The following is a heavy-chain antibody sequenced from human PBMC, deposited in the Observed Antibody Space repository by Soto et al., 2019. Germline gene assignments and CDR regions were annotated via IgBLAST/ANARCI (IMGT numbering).Heavy chain of an antibody. V-gene: IGHV1-8*02. J-gene: IGHJ5*02. CDR1: GYTFINYD. Sequence: QVQLVQSGAEVKEPGASVRVSCKDSGYTFINYDISWVRQATGQGLEWMGWMKPGSGKTGYANKFQGRVTMTRDASTSTAHLELSSLTSEDTAVYYCARMASFGTLNWFDPWGQGPLVTVSS. CDR3: ARMASFGTLNWFDP. CDR2: MKPGSGKT. D-gene: IGHD3-16*01.